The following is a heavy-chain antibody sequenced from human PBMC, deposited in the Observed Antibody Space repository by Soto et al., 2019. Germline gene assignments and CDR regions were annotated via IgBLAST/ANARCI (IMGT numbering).Heavy chain of an antibody. Sequence: PSETLSLTCAVYGGSFSGYYWSWIRQPPGKGLEWIGEINHSGSTNYNPSLKSRVTISVDTSKNQFSLKLSSVTAADTAVYYCARGRITMVRGAPDHYYYGMDVWGQGTTVTVSS. CDR2: INHSGST. CDR1: GGSFSGYY. CDR3: ARGRITMVRGAPDHYYYGMDV. D-gene: IGHD3-10*01. J-gene: IGHJ6*02. V-gene: IGHV4-34*01.